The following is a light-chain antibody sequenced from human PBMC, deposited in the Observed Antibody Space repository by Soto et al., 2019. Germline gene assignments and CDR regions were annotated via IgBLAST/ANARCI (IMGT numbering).Light chain of an antibody. V-gene: IGLV2-14*01. CDR1: SSDVGGYNF. CDR2: EVS. J-gene: IGLJ2*01. CDR3: SSYTSSSTLV. Sequence: QSVLTQPASVSGSPGQSITISCTGTSSDVGGYNFDAWYQHHPGKAPKVMIYEVSNRPSGVSNRFSGSKSGNTASLTISGLQAEDDADYYCSSYTSSSTLVFGGGTKLTVL.